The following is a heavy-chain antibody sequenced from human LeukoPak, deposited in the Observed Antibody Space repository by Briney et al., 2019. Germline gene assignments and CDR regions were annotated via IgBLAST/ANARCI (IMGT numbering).Heavy chain of an antibody. CDR1: GYTFGAYG. V-gene: IGHV1-18*01. CDR2: IAPYEGDT. Sequence: ASVKVSCKVSGYTFGAYGLSWVRQAPDQGLEWLGWIAPYEGDTQYTPKLQDRIILTADTATTTVYMELRSLRIDDTAVYYCASNFIRTGYFGEYYLHWGQGTQVVVSS. CDR3: ASNFIRTGYFGEYYLH. D-gene: IGHD3-9*01. J-gene: IGHJ1*01.